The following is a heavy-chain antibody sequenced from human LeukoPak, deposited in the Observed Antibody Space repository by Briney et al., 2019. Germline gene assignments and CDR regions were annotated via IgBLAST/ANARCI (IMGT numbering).Heavy chain of an antibody. D-gene: IGHD1-1*01. CDR1: GYTFTGYY. CDR3: ASSGPRQGYYYYGMDV. Sequence: ASVKVSCKASGYTFTGYYMHWVRQAPGQGLEWMGWINRNSGGTNYAQKFQGRVTMTRDTSISTAYMELSRLRSDDTAVYYCASSGPRQGYYYYGMDVWGQGTTVTVSS. V-gene: IGHV1-2*02. CDR2: INRNSGGT. J-gene: IGHJ6*02.